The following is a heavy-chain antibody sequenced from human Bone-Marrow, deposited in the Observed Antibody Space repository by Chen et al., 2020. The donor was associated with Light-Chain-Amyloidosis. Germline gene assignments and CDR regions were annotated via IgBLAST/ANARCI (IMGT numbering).Heavy chain of an antibody. V-gene: IGHV3-33*01. CDR3: ARSYCSRFTCYMPALYYYFYYMDV. CDR2: FVYDGSQN. CDR1: GFTFRDYG. J-gene: IGHJ6*03. D-gene: IGHD2-2*02. Sequence: QVQLVESGGGAVQPGRSLRLSCAATGFTFRDYGMHWVRQATGTGLEWVACFVYDGSQNNYGDSGKGRLTISRDNSKNRVYLQMDSLRAEDTAVYYCARSYCSRFTCYMPALYYYFYYMDVWGTGTTVTVSS.